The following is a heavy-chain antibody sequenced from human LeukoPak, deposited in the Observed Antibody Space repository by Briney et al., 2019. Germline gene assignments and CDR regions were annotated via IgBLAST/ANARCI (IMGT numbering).Heavy chain of an antibody. CDR2: IYTSGST. Sequence: PSETLSLTCTVSGGSISSGSYYWSWIRQPAGKGLEWIGRIYTSGSTNYNPSLKSRVTISVDTSKNQFSLKLSSATAADTAVYYCAREVYGSGSFDGYWGQGTLVTVSS. CDR1: GGSISSGSYY. CDR3: AREVYGSGSFDGY. V-gene: IGHV4-61*02. D-gene: IGHD3-10*01. J-gene: IGHJ4*02.